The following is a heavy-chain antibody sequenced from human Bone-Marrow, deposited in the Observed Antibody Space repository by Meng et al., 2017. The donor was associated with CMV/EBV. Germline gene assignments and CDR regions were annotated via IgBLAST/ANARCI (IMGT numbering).Heavy chain of an antibody. J-gene: IGHJ5*02. CDR3: ARGGYYDFYLSWFDP. CDR1: GGSISSGGYY. CDR2: IYYSGST. D-gene: IGHD2/OR15-2a*01. Sequence: SETLSLTCTVSGGSISSGGYYWSWIRQHPGKGLEWIGYIYYSGSTYYNPSLKSRVTISVDTSKNQFSLKLSSVTAADTAVYYCARGGYYDFYLSWFDPWGQGPLVTVSS. V-gene: IGHV4-31*03.